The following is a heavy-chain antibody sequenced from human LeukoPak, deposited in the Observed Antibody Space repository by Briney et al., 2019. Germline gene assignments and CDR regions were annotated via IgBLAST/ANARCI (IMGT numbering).Heavy chain of an antibody. Sequence: ASVKVSCKASGYTFTGYYMHWVRQAPGQGLEWMGWINPNSGGTNYAQKFQGRVTMTRDTSISTAYMELSRLRSDDTAVYYCARPMALGYSYGYYDYWGQGTLVTVSS. V-gene: IGHV1-2*02. D-gene: IGHD5-18*01. CDR2: INPNSGGT. J-gene: IGHJ4*02. CDR3: ARPMALGYSYGYYDY. CDR1: GYTFTGYY.